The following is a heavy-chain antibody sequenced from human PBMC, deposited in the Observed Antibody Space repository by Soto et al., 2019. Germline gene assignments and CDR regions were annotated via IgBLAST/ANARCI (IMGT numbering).Heavy chain of an antibody. D-gene: IGHD1-1*01. Sequence: QVQLVESGGGVVQPGRSLRLSCAASGFTFSNNAMDWVRQAPGKGLEWVAVISYDGSNKYIAESVKGRFTISRDNSKNTLFLQMNSLRAEDTAVDYCARGTTTSALSAMDVWGQGTTVTVSS. CDR3: ARGTTTSALSAMDV. CDR2: ISYDGSNK. CDR1: GFTFSNNA. J-gene: IGHJ6*02. V-gene: IGHV3-30-3*01.